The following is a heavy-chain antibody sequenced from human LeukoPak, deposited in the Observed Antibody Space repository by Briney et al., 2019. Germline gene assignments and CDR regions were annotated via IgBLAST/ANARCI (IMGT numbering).Heavy chain of an antibody. V-gene: IGHV4-30-4*01. CDR1: GGSISSGDYY. Sequence: SETLSLTCTVSGGSISSGDYYWSWIRQPPGKGLEWIGYIYHSGSTYYNPSLKSRVTISVDRSKNQFSLKLSSVTAADTAVYYCARAHEMTTVFNWGQGTLVTVSS. CDR3: ARAHEMTTVFN. CDR2: IYHSGST. J-gene: IGHJ4*02. D-gene: IGHD4-11*01.